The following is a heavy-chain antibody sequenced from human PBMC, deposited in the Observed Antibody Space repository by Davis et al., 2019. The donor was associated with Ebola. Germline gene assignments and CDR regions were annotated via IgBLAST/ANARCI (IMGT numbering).Heavy chain of an antibody. CDR2: ISDDGTKK. CDR1: GFTFSHYA. V-gene: IGHV3-30*04. CDR3: ARDAFSLSRYDTEDH. J-gene: IGHJ4*02. D-gene: IGHD3-9*01. Sequence: GESLKISCAASGFTFSHYAMTWVRQAPGKGLEWVAVISDDGTKKYYADSVKGRFTISRDNARDSLYLQMDSLRVEDTAIYYCARDAFSLSRYDTEDHWGQGTLVTVSS.